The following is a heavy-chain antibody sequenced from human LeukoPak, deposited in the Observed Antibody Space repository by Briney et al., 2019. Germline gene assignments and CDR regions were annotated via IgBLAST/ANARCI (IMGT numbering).Heavy chain of an antibody. CDR2: IYTSGST. J-gene: IGHJ5*02. CDR3: ARLVVDP. V-gene: IGHV4-61*02. Sequence: SQTLSLTCTVSGGSISSGSYFWSWVRQPAGKGLEWIGRIYTSGSTNYNPSLKSRVTISVDTSKNQFSLKLSSVTAADTAVYYCARLVVDPWGQGTLVTVSS. CDR1: GGSISSGSYF.